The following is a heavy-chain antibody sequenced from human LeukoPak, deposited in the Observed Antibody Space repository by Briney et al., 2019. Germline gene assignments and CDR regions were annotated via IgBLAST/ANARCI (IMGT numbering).Heavy chain of an antibody. D-gene: IGHD4-11*01. Sequence: ASVKVSCKASGYTFTDYYIHWVRQAPGQGLEWMGWMDPKSDETNHAQRFQGRVIMTRDTSITTAYMELSRLRSDDTAVYYCALEVYYSDNSAFDYWGQGTLVTVSS. CDR2: MDPKSDET. V-gene: IGHV1-2*02. CDR3: ALEVYYSDNSAFDY. CDR1: GYTFTDYY. J-gene: IGHJ4*01.